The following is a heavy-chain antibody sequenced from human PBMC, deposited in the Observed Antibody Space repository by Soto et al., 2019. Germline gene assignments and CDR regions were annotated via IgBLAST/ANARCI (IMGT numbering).Heavy chain of an antibody. V-gene: IGHV3-66*01. J-gene: IGHJ6*03. CDR3: ARLGDYYGSGSYYSRGDYYYYMDV. CDR1: GFTVSSNY. CDR2: IYSGGST. D-gene: IGHD3-10*01. Sequence: GGSLRLSCAASGFTVSSNYMSWVRQAPGKGLEWVSVIYSGGSTYYADSVKGRFTISRDNSKNTLYLQMNSLRAEDTAVYYCARLGDYYGSGSYYSRGDYYYYMDVWGKGTTVTVSS.